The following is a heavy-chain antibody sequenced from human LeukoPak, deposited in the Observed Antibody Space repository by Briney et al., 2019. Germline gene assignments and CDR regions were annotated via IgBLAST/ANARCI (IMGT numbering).Heavy chain of an antibody. V-gene: IGHV4-31*03. Sequence: PSETLSLTCTVSGDSGVSSGGYYWTWIRQHPEKGLEWIGYFYHRASYNPSLKGRVSISIDTSKNQFSLSLTSVTAAGTALYYCVREGEYGEDYFWGQGVQVIVSA. CDR1: GDSGVSSGGYY. D-gene: IGHD4-17*01. CDR3: VREGEYGEDYF. J-gene: IGHJ4*02. CDR2: FYHRA.